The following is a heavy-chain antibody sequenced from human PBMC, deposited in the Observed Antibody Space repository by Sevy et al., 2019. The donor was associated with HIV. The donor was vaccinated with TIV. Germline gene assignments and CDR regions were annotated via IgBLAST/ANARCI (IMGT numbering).Heavy chain of an antibody. CDR2: INHSGST. CDR3: ASRFWSGYPGGYYYGMDV. CDR1: GGSFSGYY. Sequence: GSLRLSCAVYGGSFSGYYWSWIRQPPGKGLEWIGEINHSGSTNYNPSLKSRVTISVDTSKNQFSLKLSSVTAADTAVYYCASRFWSGYPGGYYYGMDVWGQGTTVTVSS. J-gene: IGHJ6*02. V-gene: IGHV4-34*01. D-gene: IGHD3-3*01.